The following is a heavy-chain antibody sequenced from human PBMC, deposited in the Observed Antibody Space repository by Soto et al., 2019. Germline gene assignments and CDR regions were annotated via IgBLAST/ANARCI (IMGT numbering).Heavy chain of an antibody. Sequence: QVQLVQSGAEEKKPGASVKVSCKASGYTFTSYAMHWVRQAPGQRLEWMGWINAGNGNTKYSKKFQGRVTSTRDTSASTAYMELISLRSEDTAVFFCARAVAVPADFDYWGQGTLVTVSS. CDR1: GYTFTSYA. CDR3: ARAVAVPADFDY. J-gene: IGHJ4*02. D-gene: IGHD6-19*01. V-gene: IGHV1-3*05. CDR2: INAGNGNT.